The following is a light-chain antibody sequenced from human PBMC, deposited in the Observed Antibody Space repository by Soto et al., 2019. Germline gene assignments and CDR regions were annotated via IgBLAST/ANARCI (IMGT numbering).Light chain of an antibody. CDR1: NSNIGNNY. CDR3: GRWDSSLSAWV. V-gene: IGLV1-51*01. Sequence: QSVLTQPPSVSAAPGQSVTISCSGSNSNIGNNYVSWYQQLPGTAPKLLIYDNNKRPSGIPDRFSGSKSGTSATLGITGLQTGDEADYYCGRWDSSLSAWVFGVGTKVTVL. CDR2: DNN. J-gene: IGLJ3*02.